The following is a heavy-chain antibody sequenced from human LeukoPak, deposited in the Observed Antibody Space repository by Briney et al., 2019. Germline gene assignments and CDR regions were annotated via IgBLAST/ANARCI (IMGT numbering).Heavy chain of an antibody. CDR3: ARGLGYCSSTSCGRIWFDP. CDR2: INHSGST. D-gene: IGHD2-2*01. Sequence: SETLSLTCTVSGGSISSYYWSWIRQPPGKGLEWIGEINHSGSTNYNPSLKSRVTISVDTSKNQFSLKLSSVTAADTAVYYCARGLGYCSSTSCGRIWFDPWGQGTLVTVSS. V-gene: IGHV4-34*01. CDR1: GGSISSYY. J-gene: IGHJ5*02.